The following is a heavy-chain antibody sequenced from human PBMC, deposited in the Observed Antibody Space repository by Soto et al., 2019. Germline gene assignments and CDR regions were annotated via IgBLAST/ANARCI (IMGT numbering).Heavy chain of an antibody. Sequence: QVQLVQSGAEVQKPGSSVKVSCKASGGTFSSYAISWVRQAPGQGLEWMGGINPIFGTANYAQKLQGRVTITADDSTSTAYMELSSLRSEDTDVYYCARGEAGSWSRGWYFDLWGRGTLVTVSS. CDR2: INPIFGTA. CDR3: ARGEAGSWSRGWYFDL. J-gene: IGHJ2*01. CDR1: GGTFSSYA. V-gene: IGHV1-69*01. D-gene: IGHD6-13*01.